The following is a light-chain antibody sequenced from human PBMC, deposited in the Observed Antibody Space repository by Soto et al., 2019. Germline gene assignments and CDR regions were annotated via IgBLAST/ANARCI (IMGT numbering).Light chain of an antibody. Sequence: QSVLTQPASVSGSPGQSIAISCIGSSSDVGGYNYVSWHQQHPGKAPKVVIYDVSNRPSGVSDRFSGSKSGNTASLTISGLQAEDEADYYCSSYTSSSTYVFGTGTKPTVL. CDR2: DVS. V-gene: IGLV2-14*01. CDR1: SSDVGGYNY. J-gene: IGLJ1*01. CDR3: SSYTSSSTYV.